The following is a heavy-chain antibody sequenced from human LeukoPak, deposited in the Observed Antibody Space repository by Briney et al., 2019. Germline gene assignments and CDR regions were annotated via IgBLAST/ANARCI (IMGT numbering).Heavy chain of an antibody. D-gene: IGHD2-2*01. Sequence: GGSLRLSCAASGFTFSSSWMHWVRQAPGKGLVWVSRINSDGSSTNYADSVKGRFTISRDNAQNTLYLQMNSLRAEDTAVYYCAKDIVVVPAATPDDYWGQGTLVTVSS. J-gene: IGHJ4*02. CDR3: AKDIVVVPAATPDDY. V-gene: IGHV3-74*01. CDR2: INSDGSST. CDR1: GFTFSSSW.